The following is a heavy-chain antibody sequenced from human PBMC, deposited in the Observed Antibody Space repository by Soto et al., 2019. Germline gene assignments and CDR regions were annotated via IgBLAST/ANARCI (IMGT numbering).Heavy chain of an antibody. CDR1: GFTFSSYG. CDR3: AKGYSYSVCDY. D-gene: IGHD5-18*01. Sequence: GGSLRLSCAASGFTFSSYGMHWVRQAPGKGLEWVAVISYDGSNKYYADSVKGRFTISRDNSKNTLYLQMNSLRAEDTAVYYCAKGYSYSVCDYWGQGTLVTVSS. V-gene: IGHV3-30*18. J-gene: IGHJ4*02. CDR2: ISYDGSNK.